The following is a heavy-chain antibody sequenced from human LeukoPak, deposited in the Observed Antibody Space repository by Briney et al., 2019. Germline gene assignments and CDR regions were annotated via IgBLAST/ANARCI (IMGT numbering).Heavy chain of an antibody. CDR2: MNHSGST. CDR1: GGSFSGYY. D-gene: IGHD6-13*01. Sequence: SETLSLTCAVYGGSFSGYYWSWIRQPPGKGLEWIGEMNHSGSTNYNPSLKSRVTISVDTSKNQFSLKLSSVTAADTAVYYCARSRVVATADTRDLQHSGQGTLVTVSS. CDR3: ARSRVVATADTRDLQH. J-gene: IGHJ1*01. V-gene: IGHV4-34*01.